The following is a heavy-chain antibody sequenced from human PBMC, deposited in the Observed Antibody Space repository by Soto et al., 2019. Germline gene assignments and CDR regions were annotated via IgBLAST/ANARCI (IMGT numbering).Heavy chain of an antibody. D-gene: IGHD2-15*01. Sequence: GGSLRLSCAASGFTFSSYSMSWVRQAPGKGLEWVSYISSSSSTIYYADSVKGRFTISRDNPKNSLYLQMNSLRDEDTAVYYCARYCSGGSCYIYWGQGTLVTVSS. J-gene: IGHJ4*02. CDR1: GFTFSSYS. CDR3: ARYCSGGSCYIY. V-gene: IGHV3-48*02. CDR2: ISSSSSTI.